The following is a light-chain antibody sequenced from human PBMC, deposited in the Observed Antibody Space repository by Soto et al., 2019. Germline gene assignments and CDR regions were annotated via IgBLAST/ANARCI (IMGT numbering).Light chain of an antibody. Sequence: DIVMTQSPDSLTVALGERATINCKSSQDILYRSNNKHYLSWYQQKPGQPPKLLIYWASTRESGVPDRFSGSGSGTDFTLTISTLQAEDVALYYCQQYYSPPLTFGGGTKVEI. J-gene: IGKJ4*01. CDR2: WAS. V-gene: IGKV4-1*01. CDR3: QQYYSPPLT. CDR1: QDILYRSNNKHY.